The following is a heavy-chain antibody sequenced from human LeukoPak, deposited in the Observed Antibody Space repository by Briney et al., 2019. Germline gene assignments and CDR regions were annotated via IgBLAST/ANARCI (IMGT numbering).Heavy chain of an antibody. CDR2: IYYSGST. Sequence: PSETLSLTCTVSGGSISSYYWSWVRQPPGKGLEWIGYIYYSGSTNYNPSLKSRVTISVDPSKNQFSLKLSSVTAADTAVYYCAGTYYGFWSGYYPHYYYYYMDVWGKGTTVTVSS. J-gene: IGHJ6*03. D-gene: IGHD3-3*01. CDR3: AGTYYGFWSGYYPHYYYYYMDV. CDR1: GGSISSYY. V-gene: IGHV4-59*01.